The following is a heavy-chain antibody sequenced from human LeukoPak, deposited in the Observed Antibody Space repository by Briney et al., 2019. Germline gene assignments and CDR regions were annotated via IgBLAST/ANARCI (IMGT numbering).Heavy chain of an antibody. CDR1: GFSFSSHG. D-gene: IGHD3-10*01. Sequence: PGGSLRLSCAASGFSFSSHGMSRFRQAPGKGPEWVSSISSGSDYTFYADSVKGRFIVSRDNSKNTLYLQMYSLRAGDTAVYYCAKIGVIGKWYYDIWGRGTLVTVSS. CDR2: ISSGSDYT. J-gene: IGHJ2*01. V-gene: IGHV3-23*01. CDR3: AKIGVIGKWYYDI.